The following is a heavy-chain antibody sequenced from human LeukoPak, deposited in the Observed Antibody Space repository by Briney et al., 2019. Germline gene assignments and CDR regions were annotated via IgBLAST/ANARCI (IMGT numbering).Heavy chain of an antibody. CDR1: GPSFSVYY. CDR2: INHNGTL. V-gene: IGHV4-34*01. Sequence: SQTLSPTYAVYGPSFSVYYWSSIRQPPGNWLEWIGEINHNGTLNYHPSLQSRVTISVDPSKKQFSLKLSSVTAADTAVYYCARGRWFDPWGQGTLVTVSS. J-gene: IGHJ5*02. CDR3: ARGRWFDP.